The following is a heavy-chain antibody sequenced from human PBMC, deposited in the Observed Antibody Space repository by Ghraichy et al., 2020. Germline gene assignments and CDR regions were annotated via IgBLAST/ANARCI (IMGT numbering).Heavy chain of an antibody. CDR1: GFSLSTSGVG. J-gene: IGHJ4*02. D-gene: IGHD2-8*02. CDR3: ARSSGCFGAVCPQDFDY. Sequence: SGPTLVKPTQTLTLTCTFSGFSLSTSGVGVGWIRQPPGKALEWLALIYWDDDKRYSPSLKSRLTITKDTSKNQVVLTMTNMDPVDTATYYCARSSGCFGAVCPQDFDYWGQGTLVTVSS. V-gene: IGHV2-5*02. CDR2: IYWDDDK.